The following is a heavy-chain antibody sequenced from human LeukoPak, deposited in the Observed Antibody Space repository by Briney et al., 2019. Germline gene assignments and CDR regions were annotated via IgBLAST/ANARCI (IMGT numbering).Heavy chain of an antibody. D-gene: IGHD3-16*01. J-gene: IGHJ4*02. CDR2: IYAGDSSI. CDR3: ARHSCYDS. CDR1: GFTFSTYT. Sequence: GESLKISCTGSGFTFSTYTFAWVRQMPGKGLEWMGVIYAGDSSIRYSPSFQGQVTISVDKSISTVYLQWSSLKASDSAIYYCARHSCYDSWGQGTLVTVSS. V-gene: IGHV5-51*01.